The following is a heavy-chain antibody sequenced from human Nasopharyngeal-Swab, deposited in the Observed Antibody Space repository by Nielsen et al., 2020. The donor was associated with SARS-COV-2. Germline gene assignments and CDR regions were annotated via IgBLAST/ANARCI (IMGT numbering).Heavy chain of an antibody. V-gene: IGHV5-10-1*01. CDR2: IDPSDSYT. CDR3: ARQGESINNDY. CDR1: GYSFTSYW. J-gene: IGHJ4*02. D-gene: IGHD5-12*01. Sequence: GESLKISCKGSGYSFTSYWISWVRQMPGKGLEWMGRIDPSDSYTNYSPSFQGHVTISADKSISTACLQWSSLKASDTAVYYCARQGESINNDYWGQGTLVTVSS.